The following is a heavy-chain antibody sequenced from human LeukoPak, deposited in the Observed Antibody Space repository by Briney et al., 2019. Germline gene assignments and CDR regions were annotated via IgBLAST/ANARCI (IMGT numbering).Heavy chain of an antibody. J-gene: IGHJ4*02. CDR1: GFPFSTYG. CDR3: TKRITATAPFDS. D-gene: IGHD4-17*01. Sequence: GGSLRLSCAASGFPFSTYGISWVRQAPGKGLEWVSAITGSGDFAKYADSVRGRFTISRENSKKTVYLQMNSLKVEDTALYYCTKRITATAPFDSWGQGALVIVSS. V-gene: IGHV3-23*01. CDR2: ITGSGDFA.